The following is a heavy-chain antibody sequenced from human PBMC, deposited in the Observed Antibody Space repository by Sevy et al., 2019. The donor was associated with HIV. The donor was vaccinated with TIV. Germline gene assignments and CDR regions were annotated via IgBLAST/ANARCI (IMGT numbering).Heavy chain of an antibody. V-gene: IGHV4-34*01. CDR2: INHSGST. D-gene: IGHD6-19*01. Sequence: SETLSLTCAVYGGSFSGYYWSWIRQPPGKGLEWIGEINHSGSTNYNPSLKSRVTISVDTSKNQFSLKLSSVTAADTAEYYCARERLAVAGKGYYYYYYYMDVWGKGTTVTVSS. CDR1: GGSFSGYY. CDR3: ARERLAVAGKGYYYYYYYMDV. J-gene: IGHJ6*03.